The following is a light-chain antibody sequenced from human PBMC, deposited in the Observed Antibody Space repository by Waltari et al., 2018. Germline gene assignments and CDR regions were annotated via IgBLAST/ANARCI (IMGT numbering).Light chain of an antibody. J-gene: IGLJ1*01. V-gene: IGLV3-27*01. Sequence: SFELIQPSSVSVSPGQTARITCSGDVLAKRYTRWFQQKPGQAPVLIIYKDTERPSKIPERFSGSSSGTTVTLTISGLQAEDEAHYYCCSYTSSRSLVFGTGTKVTVL. CDR2: KDT. CDR1: VLAKRY. CDR3: CSYTSSRSLV.